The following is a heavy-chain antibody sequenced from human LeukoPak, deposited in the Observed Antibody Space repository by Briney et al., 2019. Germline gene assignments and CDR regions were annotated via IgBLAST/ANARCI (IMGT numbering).Heavy chain of an antibody. Sequence: PGGSLRLSCAASGFTFSSYWMNWVRQAPGKGLEWVSSISSSSSYIYYADSVKGRFTISRDNAKNSLYLQMNSLRAEDTAVYYCARDGGTTPRGYYYYYMDVWGKGTTVTVSS. D-gene: IGHD1-7*01. CDR2: ISSSSSYI. J-gene: IGHJ6*03. V-gene: IGHV3-21*01. CDR3: ARDGGTTPRGYYYYYMDV. CDR1: GFTFSSYW.